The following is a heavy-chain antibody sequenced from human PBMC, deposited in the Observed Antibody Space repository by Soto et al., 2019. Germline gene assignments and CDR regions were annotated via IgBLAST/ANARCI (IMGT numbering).Heavy chain of an antibody. J-gene: IGHJ4*02. V-gene: IGHV3-21*01. Sequence: EVQLVESGGGLVKPGGSLRLSCAASGFIFSSYSMNWVRQAPGKGLEWVSSISSSSSYIYYADSVKGRFTISRDNAKNSLYLQMNSLRAEDTAVYYCARDYYYDSSGYSCFGYWGQGTLVTVSS. CDR3: ARDYYYDSSGYSCFGY. CDR2: ISSSSSYI. D-gene: IGHD3-22*01. CDR1: GFIFSSYS.